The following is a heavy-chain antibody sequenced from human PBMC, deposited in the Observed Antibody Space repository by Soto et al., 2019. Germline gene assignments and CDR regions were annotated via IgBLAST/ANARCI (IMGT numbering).Heavy chain of an antibody. CDR1: GFTFSSYG. Sequence: PGGSLRLSCAASGFTFSSYGMHWVRQAPGKGLEWVSAISSSGGGTYYADSVKGRFTISRDNSKNTLYLQMNSLRAEDTAVYYCAKDFIHYYDSSGYSLDYWGQGTLVTVSS. J-gene: IGHJ4*02. CDR3: AKDFIHYYDSSGYSLDY. V-gene: IGHV3-23*01. D-gene: IGHD3-22*01. CDR2: ISSSGGGT.